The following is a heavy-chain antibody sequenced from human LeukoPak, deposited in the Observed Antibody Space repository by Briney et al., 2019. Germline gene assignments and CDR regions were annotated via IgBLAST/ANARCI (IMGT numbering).Heavy chain of an antibody. D-gene: IGHD5-18*01. CDR2: ISSGSSTM. J-gene: IGHJ5*01. Sequence: GGSLRLSCVASGFTFSSSGMNWVRQAPGKGLECVSYISSGSSTMYYADSVKGRFTISRDNAKNSLYLQMNSLRGEDTAVYYCATSERGYSYGDNWFDSWGQGILVTVSS. CDR1: GFTFSSSG. CDR3: ATSERGYSYGDNWFDS. V-gene: IGHV3-48*01.